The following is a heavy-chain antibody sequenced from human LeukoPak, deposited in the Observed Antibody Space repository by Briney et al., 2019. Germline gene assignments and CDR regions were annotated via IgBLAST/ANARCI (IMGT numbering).Heavy chain of an antibody. CDR3: ARGGIVGSRTNWFDP. V-gene: IGHV4-39*07. CDR1: GGSISSSTSY. Sequence: SETLTLTCTVSGGSISSSTSYWGWIRQPPGKGLEWIGSVYYGGGTYSNPSLKSRVTISGDTSKNQFSLKLSSVTAADTALYYCARGGIVGSRTNWFDPWGQGILVTVSS. J-gene: IGHJ5*02. CDR2: VYYGGGT. D-gene: IGHD1-26*01.